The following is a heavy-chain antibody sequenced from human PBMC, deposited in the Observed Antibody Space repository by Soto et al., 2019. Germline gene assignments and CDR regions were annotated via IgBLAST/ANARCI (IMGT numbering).Heavy chain of an antibody. Sequence: QVQLQESGPGLVKPSQTLSLSCAVSGYSITIGNCYWSWIRQHPGKGLEWIGYISHTGTTSYNPSLKSRVSISLDVSENQLSLNLTSVTAADTAVYYCARVAQFRPWTDYSSAYYFDYWGQGIRVSVSS. V-gene: IGHV4-31*11. D-gene: IGHD3-9*01. J-gene: IGHJ4*02. CDR3: ARVAQFRPWTDYSSAYYFDY. CDR1: GYSITIGNCY. CDR2: ISHTGTT.